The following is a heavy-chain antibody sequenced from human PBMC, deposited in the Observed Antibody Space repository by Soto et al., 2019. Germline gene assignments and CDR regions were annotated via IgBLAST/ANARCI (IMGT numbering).Heavy chain of an antibody. D-gene: IGHD3-22*01. CDR2: ISAYNGNT. CDR1: GYTFSSYG. Sequence: ASVKVSCKASGYTFSSYGISWVRQAPGQGLEWMGRISAYNGNTNSAQKLQGRVTMTTDTSTSTAYMELRSLRSDDTAVYYCARDWFYYDRSGYRHLGYWGHGTLVTVSS. V-gene: IGHV1-18*01. J-gene: IGHJ4*01. CDR3: ARDWFYYDRSGYRHLGY.